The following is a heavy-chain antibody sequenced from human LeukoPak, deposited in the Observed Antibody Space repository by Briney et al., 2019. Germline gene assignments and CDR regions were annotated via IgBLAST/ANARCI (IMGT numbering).Heavy chain of an antibody. CDR1: GFTVTRNY. V-gene: IGHV3-53*04. D-gene: IGHD3-16*02. J-gene: IGHJ3*01. CDR3: ARDESYGAFDV. Sequence: PGGSLRLSCAASGFTVTRNYMSWVRQAPGRGLEWVSAIYSGGSTYSADSVKGRFTISRHSSNNTLYLQMNSLRAEDTAVYYCARDESYGAFDVWGQGTMVTVSS. CDR2: IYSGGST.